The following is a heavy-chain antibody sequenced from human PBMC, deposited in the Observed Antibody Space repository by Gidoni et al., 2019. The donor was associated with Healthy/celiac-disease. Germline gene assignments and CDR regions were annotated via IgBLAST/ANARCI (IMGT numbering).Heavy chain of an antibody. CDR3: ARDQRGADYSQYYYYYYGMDV. CDR2: ISYDGSNK. D-gene: IGHD4-4*01. CDR1: RFTFSSFA. V-gene: IGHV3-30-3*01. J-gene: IGHJ6*02. Sequence: QVQPVESGGGVVQPGRSLRLPCAASRFTFSSFAMHWVRQATGKGLGWVAVISYDGSNKYYADSVKGRFTISRDNSKNTLYLQMNSLRAEDTAVYYCARDQRGADYSQYYYYYYGMDVWGQGTTVTVSS.